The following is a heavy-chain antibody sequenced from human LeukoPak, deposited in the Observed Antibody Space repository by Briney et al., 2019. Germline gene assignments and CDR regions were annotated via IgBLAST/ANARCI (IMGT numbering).Heavy chain of an antibody. CDR3: ATGYTRGSYYYGMDV. Sequence: GASVKVSCKVSGYTLTELSMHWVRQAPGKGLEWMGGFDPEDGETIYAQKFQGRVTMTEDTSTDTAYMELSSLRSEDTAVYYRATGYTRGSYYYGMDVWGQGTTVTVSS. V-gene: IGHV1-24*01. CDR2: FDPEDGET. J-gene: IGHJ6*02. D-gene: IGHD5-18*01. CDR1: GYTLTELS.